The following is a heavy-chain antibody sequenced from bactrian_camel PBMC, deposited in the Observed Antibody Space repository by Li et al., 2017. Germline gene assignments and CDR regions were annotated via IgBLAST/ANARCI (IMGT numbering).Heavy chain of an antibody. CDR2: ISTGGSST. J-gene: IGHJ6*01. D-gene: IGHD2*01. V-gene: IGHV3S40*01. CDR3: AAGDTWYCLSDFRARNFAY. CDR1: GYTRGSYC. Sequence: DVQLVESGGGSVQAGGSLRLSCAASGYTRGSYCMGWFRQAPGKEREGVAAISTGGSSTMYLDSVKGRFTISRESGKNTVHLQMNSLKPEDTGLYFCAAGDTWYCLSDFRARNFAYWGQGTQV.